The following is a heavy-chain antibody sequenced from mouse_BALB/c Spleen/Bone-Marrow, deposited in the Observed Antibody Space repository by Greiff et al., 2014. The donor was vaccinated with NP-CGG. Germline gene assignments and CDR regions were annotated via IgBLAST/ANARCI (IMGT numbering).Heavy chain of an antibody. CDR2: INPYNDGT. CDR1: GYTFTSYV. D-gene: IGHD2-4*01. Sequence: EVKLVESGPELVKPGASVKMSCKASGYTFTSYVMHWVKQKPGQGLEWIGYINPYNDGTKYNEKFKGKATLTSDKSSSTAYMELSSLTSEDSAVYYCTRGVYYDYDEGAMDYWGQGSSVTDSS. J-gene: IGHJ4*01. CDR3: TRGVYYDYDEGAMDY. V-gene: IGHV1-14*01.